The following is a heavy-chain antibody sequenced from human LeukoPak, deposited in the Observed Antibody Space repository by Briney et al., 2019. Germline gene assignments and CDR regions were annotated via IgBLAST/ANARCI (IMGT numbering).Heavy chain of an antibody. Sequence: PGGSLRLSCAASGFTFSSYAMSWVRQAPGKGLEWVSSISGSGGSIYYADSVKGRFTISRDNSKSTLYQQMNSLRAEDTAIYYCAKEAVAAAGPFDYWGQGTLVTVSS. V-gene: IGHV3-23*01. D-gene: IGHD6-13*01. CDR3: AKEAVAAAGPFDY. J-gene: IGHJ4*02. CDR1: GFTFSSYA. CDR2: ISGSGGSI.